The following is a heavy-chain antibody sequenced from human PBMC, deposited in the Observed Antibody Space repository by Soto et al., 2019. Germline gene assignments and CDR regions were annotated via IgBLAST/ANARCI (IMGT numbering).Heavy chain of an antibody. Sequence: EVQLVESGGGLVKPGGSLRLSCAASGFTFSSYSMNWVRQAPGKGLEWVSSISSSSSYIYYADSVKGRFTISRDNAKNSLYLQMNSLRAEDTAVYYCARDNGDYPYYYGMDVWGQGTTVTVSS. V-gene: IGHV3-21*01. D-gene: IGHD4-17*01. CDR1: GFTFSSYS. J-gene: IGHJ6*02. CDR3: ARDNGDYPYYYGMDV. CDR2: ISSSSSYI.